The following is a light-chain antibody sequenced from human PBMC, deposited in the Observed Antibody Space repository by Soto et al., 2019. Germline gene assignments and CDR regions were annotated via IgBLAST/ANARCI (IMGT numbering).Light chain of an antibody. CDR2: GAS. J-gene: IGKJ1*01. CDR1: QSVGSN. Sequence: EIVMTQSPATLSVSPGERATLSCRASQSVGSNLAWYQQKPVQAPRLLIYGASTRATGIPARFSGSGSGTEFTLTISSLQSEDFAIYLCQEYNNWHPDRTFGQGTKVEIK. CDR3: QEYNNWHPDRT. V-gene: IGKV3-15*01.